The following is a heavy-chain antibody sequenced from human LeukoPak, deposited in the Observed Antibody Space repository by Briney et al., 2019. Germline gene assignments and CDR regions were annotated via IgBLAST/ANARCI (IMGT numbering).Heavy chain of an antibody. CDR1: GGSISSSSYF. Sequence: SETLSLTCTVSGGSISSSSYFWGWIRQPPGKGLEWIGNVYYSGSTYYNPSLKSRVTISADTSKNQFSLKLSSVTAADTAVYYCARHRSGSYSAPFDYWGQGTLVTVSS. D-gene: IGHD1-26*01. CDR2: VYYSGST. V-gene: IGHV4-39*01. CDR3: ARHRSGSYSAPFDY. J-gene: IGHJ4*02.